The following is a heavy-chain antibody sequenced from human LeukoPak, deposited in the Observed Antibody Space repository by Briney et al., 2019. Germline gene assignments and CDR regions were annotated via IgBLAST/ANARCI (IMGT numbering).Heavy chain of an antibody. Sequence: SETLSLTCTVSGGSISSYYWNWIRQPPGKGLEWIGYIYYSGSTNYNPSLKSRVTISVDTSKNQFSLKLSSVTAADTAVYYCARHVDYYDSSGYHNWFDPWGQGTLVTVSS. J-gene: IGHJ5*02. V-gene: IGHV4-59*08. CDR3: ARHVDYYDSSGYHNWFDP. D-gene: IGHD3-22*01. CDR2: IYYSGST. CDR1: GGSISSYY.